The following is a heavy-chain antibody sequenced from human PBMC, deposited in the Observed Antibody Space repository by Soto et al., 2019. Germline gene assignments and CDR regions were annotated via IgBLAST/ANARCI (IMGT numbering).Heavy chain of an antibody. J-gene: IGHJ4*02. Sequence: LRLSCTASGFTFSSRAMSWVRQAPGKGLEWVANIKQDGSEKYYVDSVKGRFAISRDNAKNSLYLQMNSLRAEDTAVYYCARVATVAAVFDYWGQGTLVTVSS. CDR3: ARVATVAAVFDY. CDR1: GFTFSSRA. D-gene: IGHD6-19*01. CDR2: IKQDGSEK. V-gene: IGHV3-7*03.